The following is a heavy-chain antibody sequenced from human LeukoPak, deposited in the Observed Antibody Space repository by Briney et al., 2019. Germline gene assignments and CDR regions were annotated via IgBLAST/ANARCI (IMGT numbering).Heavy chain of an antibody. V-gene: IGHV4-38-2*02. D-gene: IGHD3-22*01. CDR1: GYSISSHYY. Sequence: SETLSLTCTVSGYSISSHYYWGWIRQSPGKGLEWIGSMHHSGNAYYNPSLQSRATISIDPSKNQYSLRLSSVTAADTAVYYCARDYYDFSGLHYEWGQGTLVTVSS. J-gene: IGHJ4*02. CDR3: ARDYYDFSGLHYE. CDR2: MHHSGNA.